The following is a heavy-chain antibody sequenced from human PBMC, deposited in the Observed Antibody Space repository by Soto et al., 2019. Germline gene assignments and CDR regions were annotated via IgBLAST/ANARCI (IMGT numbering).Heavy chain of an antibody. Sequence: GGTLRLSCAASGFTFSSYGMHWVRQAPGKGLEWVAVISYDGSNKYYADSVKGRFTISRDNSKNTLYLQMNSLRAEDTAVYYCAKDFGLLWFGEFPYYFDYWGQRTLVTVSS. CDR1: GFTFSSYG. V-gene: IGHV3-30*18. J-gene: IGHJ4*02. CDR2: ISYDGSNK. D-gene: IGHD3-10*01. CDR3: AKDFGLLWFGEFPYYFDY.